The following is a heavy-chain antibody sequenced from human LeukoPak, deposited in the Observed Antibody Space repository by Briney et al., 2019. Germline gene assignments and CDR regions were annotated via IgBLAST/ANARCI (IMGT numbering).Heavy chain of an antibody. J-gene: IGHJ6*02. CDR3: ARSFQSGYYTQYYYGMDV. CDR2: MNPNSGNT. D-gene: IGHD3-3*01. CDR1: GYTLTNYD. Sequence: ASVKVSCKASGYTLTNYDINWVRQATGQGLEWMGWMNPNSGNTGYAQKFQGRVTMTRNTSISTAYMELSSLRSEDTAVYYCARSFQSGYYTQYYYGMDVWGQGTTVTVSS. V-gene: IGHV1-8*01.